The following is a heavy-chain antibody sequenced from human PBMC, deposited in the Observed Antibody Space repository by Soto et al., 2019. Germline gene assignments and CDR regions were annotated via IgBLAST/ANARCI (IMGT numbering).Heavy chain of an antibody. J-gene: IGHJ6*03. CDR3: AKVPSSSWYYYYYYMDV. V-gene: IGHV3-23*01. D-gene: IGHD6-13*01. Sequence: GGSLRLSCAASGFTFSSYAMSWVRQAPGKGLEWVSAISGSGGSTYYADSVKGRFTISRDNSKNTLYLQMNSLRAEDTAVYYCAKVPSSSWYYYYYYMDVWDKGTTVTVSS. CDR2: ISGSGGST. CDR1: GFTFSSYA.